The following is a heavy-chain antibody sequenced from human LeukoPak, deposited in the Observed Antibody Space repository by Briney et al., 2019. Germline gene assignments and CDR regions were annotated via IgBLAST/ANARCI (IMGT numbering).Heavy chain of an antibody. Sequence: SETLSLTCAVSGGSIRTYYWSWIRQPPGKELEWVGYVYYSGSTKYNPSLKSRVTISVDTSKNQFSLKLSSVTAADTAVYYCARGMAARSYYYYYMDVWGKGTTVTVSS. J-gene: IGHJ6*03. V-gene: IGHV4-59*01. CDR1: GGSIRTYY. D-gene: IGHD6-6*01. CDR2: VYYSGST. CDR3: ARGMAARSYYYYYMDV.